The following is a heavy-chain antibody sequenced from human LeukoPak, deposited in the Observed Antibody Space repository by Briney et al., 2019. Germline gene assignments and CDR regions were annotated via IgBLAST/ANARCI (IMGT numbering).Heavy chain of an antibody. V-gene: IGHV1-18*01. CDR2: ISAYNGNT. CDR3: ARVDLPGIAAASGY. D-gene: IGHD6-13*01. Sequence: ASVKVSCKASGYTFTSYGISWVRQAPGQGLEWMGWISAYNGNTNYAQKLQGRVTMTTDTSTSTAYMELRSPRSDDTAVYYCARVDLPGIAAASGYWGQGTLVTVSS. CDR1: GYTFTSYG. J-gene: IGHJ4*02.